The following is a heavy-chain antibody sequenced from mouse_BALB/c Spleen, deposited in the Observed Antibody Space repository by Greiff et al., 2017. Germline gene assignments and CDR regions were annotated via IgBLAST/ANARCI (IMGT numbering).Heavy chain of an antibody. D-gene: IGHD2-10*02. CDR2: ISSGGSYT. J-gene: IGHJ3*01. V-gene: IGHV5-6-4*01. CDR1: GFTFSSYT. CDR3: TRSYGNYVAY. Sequence: EVQLVESGGGLVKPGGSLKLSCAASGFTFSSYTMSWVRQTPEKRLEWVATISSGGSYTYYPDSVKGRFTISRDNAKNTLYLQMSSLKSEDTAMYYCTRSYGNYVAYWGQGTLVTVSA.